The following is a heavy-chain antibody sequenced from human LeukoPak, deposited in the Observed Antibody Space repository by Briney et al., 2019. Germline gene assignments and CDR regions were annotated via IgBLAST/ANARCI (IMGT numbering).Heavy chain of an antibody. Sequence: GGSLRLSCAASGFTLSSHWMSCVRQAPGKGLEWVANIKQDGSEQYYVDSVRGRFTISRDNAKNSLYLQMNSLRAEDTAIYYCARESAGGPDYWGQGTLVTVSS. CDR1: GFTLSSHW. J-gene: IGHJ4*02. V-gene: IGHV3-7*05. D-gene: IGHD6-19*01. CDR3: ARESAGGPDY. CDR2: IKQDGSEQ.